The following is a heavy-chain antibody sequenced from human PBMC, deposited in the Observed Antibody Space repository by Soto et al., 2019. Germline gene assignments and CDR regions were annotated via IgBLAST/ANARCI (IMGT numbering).Heavy chain of an antibody. CDR3: AKAYSNSWPNDWFDP. Sequence: EVQLLESGGGWLQPGGSLRLSCAASGFTFSSYAMNWVRQAPGKGLEWVSGITGISAGSYYSDSVKGRFTISRDNSKNTLYLQMNSLGAEDTAVYYCAKAYSNSWPNDWFDPWGQGTLVTVSS. V-gene: IGHV3-23*01. CDR1: GFTFSSYA. J-gene: IGHJ5*02. D-gene: IGHD6-13*01. CDR2: ITGISAGS.